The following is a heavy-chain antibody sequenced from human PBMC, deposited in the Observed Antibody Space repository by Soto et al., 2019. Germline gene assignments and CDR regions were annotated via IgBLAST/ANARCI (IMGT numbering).Heavy chain of an antibody. CDR2: MYSGGST. V-gene: IGHV3-53*01. D-gene: IGHD2-8*01. CDR1: GLTVNSNF. Sequence: EVQLVESGGGLIQPGGSLRLSCAASGLTVNSNFMRWVRQAPGKGPEWVSVMYSGGSTYYADSVRGRFTISRDNFKNTLYLQMSRLSAEDKAVYYSGIGRSISNVLGAFDPWGQANLVSLSS. J-gene: IGHJ5*02. CDR3: GIGRSISNVLGAFDP.